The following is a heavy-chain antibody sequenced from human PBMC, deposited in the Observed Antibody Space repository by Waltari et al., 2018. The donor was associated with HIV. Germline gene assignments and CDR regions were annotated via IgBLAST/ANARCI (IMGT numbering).Heavy chain of an antibody. D-gene: IGHD3-16*01. CDR3: AKDGQFAAP. V-gene: IGHV3-9*01. CDR1: GFTFDNYA. CDR2: IGWNSGRI. J-gene: IGHJ5*02. Sequence: EVQLVESGGGLVQPGRSLRLSCAASGFTFDNYAMHWGGQAPGNGLEWVSGIGWNSGRIGYADSVEGRFTISRDNAKNSLYLQMNSLRAEDTALYYCAKDGQFAAPWGQGTLVTVSS.